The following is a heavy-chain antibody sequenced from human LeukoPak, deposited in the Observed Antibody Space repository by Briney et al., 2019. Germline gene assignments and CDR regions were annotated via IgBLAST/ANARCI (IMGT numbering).Heavy chain of an antibody. V-gene: IGHV4-4*07. CDR3: AREVYRNYVDY. D-gene: IGHD1-14*01. CDR2: IYSSGST. CDR1: GGSISNYY. Sequence: SETLSLTCTVSGGSISNYYWSWIRQPAGKRLEWLGRIYSSGSTNYNPSLESRVTVSVDTSKNQFSLKLSSVTAADTAVYYCAREVYRNYVDYWGQGTLVTVSS. J-gene: IGHJ4*02.